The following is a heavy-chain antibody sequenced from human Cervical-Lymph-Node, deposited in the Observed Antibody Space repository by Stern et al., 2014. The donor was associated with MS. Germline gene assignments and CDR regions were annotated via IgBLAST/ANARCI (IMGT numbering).Heavy chain of an antibody. CDR3: ARAEYSYGYHFDY. CDR2: INSDVSST. J-gene: IGHJ4*02. D-gene: IGHD5-18*01. CDR1: GFTFSSYW. Sequence: EVQLVESGGGLVQPGGSLRLSCAASGFTFSSYWMHWVRQAPGKGLVWVSRINSDVSSTSYADSVKGRFTISRDNAKNALYLQMNSLRAEDTAVYYCARAEYSYGYHFDYWGQGTLVTVSS. V-gene: IGHV3-74*02.